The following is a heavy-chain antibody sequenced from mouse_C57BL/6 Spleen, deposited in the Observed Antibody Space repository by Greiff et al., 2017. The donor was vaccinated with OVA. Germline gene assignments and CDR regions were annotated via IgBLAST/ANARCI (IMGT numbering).Heavy chain of an antibody. Sequence: EVKLVESVAELVRPGASVKLSCTASGFNIKNTYMHWVKQSPEQGLEWIGRIDPANGNTKYAPKFHGKATIPADTSSNTAYLQLSSLTSEDTAIYYGAHLPDWYFDVWGTGTTVTVSS. J-gene: IGHJ1*03. CDR1: GFNIKNTY. CDR2: IDPANGNT. CDR3: AHLPDWYFDV. V-gene: IGHV14-3*01.